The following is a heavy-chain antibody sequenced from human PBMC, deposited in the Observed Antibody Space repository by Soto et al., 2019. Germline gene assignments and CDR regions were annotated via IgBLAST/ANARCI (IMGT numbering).Heavy chain of an antibody. CDR2: ISAYNGNT. CDR1: GYTFTSYG. CDR3: ASGYCSGGSCYPFDFDY. Sequence: ASVKVSCTASGYTFTSYGISWVRQAPGQGLEWMGWISAYNGNTNYAQKLQGRVTMTTDTSTSTAYMELRSLRSDDTAVYYCASGYCSGGSCYPFDFDYWGQGTLVTVSS. J-gene: IGHJ4*02. V-gene: IGHV1-18*01. D-gene: IGHD2-15*01.